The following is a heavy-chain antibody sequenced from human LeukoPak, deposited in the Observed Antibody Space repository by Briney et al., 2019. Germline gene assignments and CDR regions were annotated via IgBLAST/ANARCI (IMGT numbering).Heavy chain of an antibody. CDR2: IYYSGST. CDR1: GGSISSGGYY. V-gene: IGHV4-61*08. Sequence: PSQTLSLTCTVSGGSISSGGYYWSWIQQPPGKELEWIGYIYYSGSTNYNPTLKSRVTISVDTSKNQFSLKLNSVTAADTAVYYCARDTTGYYYYGMDVWGQGTTVTVSS. D-gene: IGHD4-17*01. CDR3: ARDTTGYYYYGMDV. J-gene: IGHJ6*02.